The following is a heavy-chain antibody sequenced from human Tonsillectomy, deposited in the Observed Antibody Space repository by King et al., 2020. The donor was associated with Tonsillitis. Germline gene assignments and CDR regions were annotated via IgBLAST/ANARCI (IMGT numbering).Heavy chain of an antibody. V-gene: IGHV2-70*13. CDR3: VRSLRDHFYDRILDY. D-gene: IGHD3-22*01. CDR1: GFSLSTSGMY. CDR2: IDWEGDK. Sequence: TLKESGPALVKPTQTLTLTCTFSGFSLSTSGMYVGWIRQPPGKALEWLALIDWEGDKYYSTSLKTRLSISKDTPKNQVVLTMTNMDPVDTGTYYCVRSLRDHFYDRILDYWGQGTLVTVSS. J-gene: IGHJ4*02.